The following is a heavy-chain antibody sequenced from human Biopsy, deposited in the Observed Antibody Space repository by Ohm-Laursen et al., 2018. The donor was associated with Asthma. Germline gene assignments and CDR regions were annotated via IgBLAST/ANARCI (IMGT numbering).Heavy chain of an antibody. D-gene: IGHD4-17*01. CDR3: ASDFPKDYVRYNFQF. CDR1: GYSLTDLS. CDR2: HDHEEGGT. V-gene: IGHV1-24*01. Sequence: VSSMKVSCKISGYSLTDLSMHWVRQAPGQGLEWMGGHDHEEGGTANARRFQGRVTMTEDTSTDTAYMELSSLSSDDTAVYYCASDFPKDYVRYNFQFWGQGTLVTVSS. J-gene: IGHJ4*01.